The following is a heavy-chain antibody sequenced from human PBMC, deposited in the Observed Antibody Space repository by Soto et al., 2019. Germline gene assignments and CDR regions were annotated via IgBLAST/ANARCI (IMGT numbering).Heavy chain of an antibody. CDR2: MYHSGST. D-gene: IGHD3-3*01. CDR3: ARGPPFFP. J-gene: IGHJ5*02. CDR1: GGSISSGGYS. Sequence: PSETLSLTCAVSGGSISSGGYSWSWIRQPPGKGLEWIGYMYHSGSTYYNPSLKSRVTISVDRSKNQFSLKLSSVTAADTAVYYCARGPPFFPWGQGTLVTVSS. V-gene: IGHV4-30-2*01.